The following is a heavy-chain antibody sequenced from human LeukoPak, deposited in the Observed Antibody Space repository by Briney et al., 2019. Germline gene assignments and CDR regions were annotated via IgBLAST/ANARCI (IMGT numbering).Heavy chain of an antibody. Sequence: PGGSLRLSCAASGFTFSSYGMHWVRQAPGKGLEWVAVIWYDGSNKYYADSVKGRFTISRDNAKNSLYLQMNSLRAEDTAVYYCARFLTALYGMDVWGQGTTVTVSS. CDR2: IWYDGSNK. CDR1: GFTFSSYG. V-gene: IGHV3-33*03. J-gene: IGHJ6*02. CDR3: ARFLTALYGMDV. D-gene: IGHD3-9*01.